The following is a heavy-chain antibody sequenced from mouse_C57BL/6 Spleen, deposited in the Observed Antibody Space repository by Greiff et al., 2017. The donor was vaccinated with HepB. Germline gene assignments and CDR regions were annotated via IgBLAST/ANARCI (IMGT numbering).Heavy chain of an antibody. CDR3: AREKITTVVNLYFDV. J-gene: IGHJ1*01. Sequence: QVQLQQPGAELVKPGASVKMSCKASGYTFTSYWITWVKQRPGQGLEWIGDIYPGSGSTNYNEKFKSKATLTVDTSSSTAYMQLSSLTSEDSAVYYCAREKITTVVNLYFDVCGPGPPFTVSS. CDR1: GYTFTSYW. CDR2: IYPGSGST. D-gene: IGHD1-1*01. V-gene: IGHV1-55*01.